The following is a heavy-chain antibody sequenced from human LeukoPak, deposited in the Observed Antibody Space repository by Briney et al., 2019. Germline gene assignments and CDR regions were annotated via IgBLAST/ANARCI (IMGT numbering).Heavy chain of an antibody. CDR2: IRSKAYGGTT. J-gene: IGHJ6*03. CDR3: TREVVRERARSQNHYYYYYMDV. D-gene: IGHD3-10*01. CDR1: GFTFGDYA. Sequence: PGGSLRLSCTASGFTFGDYAMSWVRQAPGKGLEWVGFIRSKAYGGTTEYAASVKGRFTISRDDSKSIAYLQMNSLKTEDTAVYYCTREVVRERARSQNHYYYYYMDVWGKGTTVTISS. V-gene: IGHV3-49*04.